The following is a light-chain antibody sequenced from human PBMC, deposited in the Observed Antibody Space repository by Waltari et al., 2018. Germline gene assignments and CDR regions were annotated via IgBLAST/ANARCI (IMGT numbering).Light chain of an antibody. CDR2: EDR. CDR1: KLGDKY. V-gene: IGLV3-1*01. CDR3: QAWDDTTAWV. Sequence: SYEVTQPPSVSVSPGQTATLTCSGDKLGDKYTFWDQQKSGQSPVLVIYEDRKRPSGIPDRFSASNSGNTATLTITGTQATDEADYHCQAWDDTTAWVFGGGTKLTVL. J-gene: IGLJ3*02.